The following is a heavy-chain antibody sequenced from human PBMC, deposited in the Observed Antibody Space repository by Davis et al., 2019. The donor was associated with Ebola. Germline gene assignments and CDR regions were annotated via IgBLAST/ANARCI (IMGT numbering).Heavy chain of an antibody. J-gene: IGHJ4*02. CDR1: GYTFTSYG. CDR3: ARDFLRGEDY. D-gene: IGHD3-10*01. V-gene: IGHV1-3*01. Sequence: ASVKVSCKASGYTFTSYGISWVRQAPGQRLEWMGWINAGNGNTKYSQKFQGRVTITRDTSASTAYMELSSLRSEDTAVYYCARDFLRGEDYWGQGTLVTVSS. CDR2: INAGNGNT.